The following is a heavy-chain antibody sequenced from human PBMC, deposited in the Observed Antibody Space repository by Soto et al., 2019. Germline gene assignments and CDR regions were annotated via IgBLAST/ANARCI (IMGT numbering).Heavy chain of an antibody. CDR1: GYTFTSYA. Sequence: ASVKVSCKASGYTFTSYAMHWVRQAPGQRLEWMGWINAGNGNTKYSQKFQGRVTITRDTSASTAYRELSSLRSEDTAVYYCARFNGYSYDAFAIWVHGTMATVSS. CDR2: INAGNGNT. CDR3: ARFNGYSYDAFAI. J-gene: IGHJ3*02. V-gene: IGHV1-3*01. D-gene: IGHD5-18*01.